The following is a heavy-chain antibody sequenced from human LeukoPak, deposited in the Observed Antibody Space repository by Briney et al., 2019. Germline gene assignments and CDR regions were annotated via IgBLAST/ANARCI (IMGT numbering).Heavy chain of an antibody. CDR2: IHYSGST. J-gene: IGHJ3*02. CDR1: GYSISSGYY. V-gene: IGHV4-38-2*02. Sequence: PSETLSLTCTVSGYSISSGYYWGWIRQPPGRGLEWIGNIHYSGSTHYNPSLKSRVTVSVDTSKNQFSLKLSSVTAADTAVYYCARDGLWRQNAFDIWGQETMVTVSS. D-gene: IGHD3-3*01. CDR3: ARDGLWRQNAFDI.